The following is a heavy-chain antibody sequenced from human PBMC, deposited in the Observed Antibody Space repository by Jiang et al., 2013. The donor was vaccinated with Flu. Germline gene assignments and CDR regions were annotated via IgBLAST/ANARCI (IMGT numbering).Heavy chain of an antibody. Sequence: PTQTLTLTCSFSGFSLNTGGMGVGWIRQPPGKALEWLALIYWDDDTRYSPSLKSRLTITKDTSKNQVVFTMTSMDLADTATYYCAHLKLGKPDFGYWGQGTLVTVSS. CDR3: AHLKLGKPDFGY. V-gene: IGHV2-5*02. CDR1: GFSLNTGGMG. J-gene: IGHJ4*02. CDR2: IYWDDDT. D-gene: IGHD7-27*01.